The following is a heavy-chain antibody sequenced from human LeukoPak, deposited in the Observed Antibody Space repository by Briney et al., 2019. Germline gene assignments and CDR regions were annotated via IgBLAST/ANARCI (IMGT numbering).Heavy chain of an antibody. J-gene: IGHJ4*02. Sequence: PGRSLRLSCAASGFTFSSYGMHWVRQAPGKGLEWVAVISYDGSNKYYADSVKGRFTISRDNSKNTLYLQMNSLRAEDTAVYYCAKDKGTWWLRTHPDYWGQGTLVTVSS. CDR2: ISYDGSNK. V-gene: IGHV3-30*18. CDR1: GFTFSSYG. D-gene: IGHD5-12*01. CDR3: AKDKGTWWLRTHPDY.